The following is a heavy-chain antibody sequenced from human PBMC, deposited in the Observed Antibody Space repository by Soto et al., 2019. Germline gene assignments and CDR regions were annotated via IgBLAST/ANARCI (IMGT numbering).Heavy chain of an antibody. CDR1: GFIFSSYG. J-gene: IGHJ4*02. CDR2: ISYDGSNK. CDR3: AKENYVWGSYHIDY. V-gene: IGHV3-30*18. D-gene: IGHD3-16*02. Sequence: GGSLRLSCAASGFIFSSYGMHWVRQAPGKGLEWVAVISYDGSNKYYADSVKGRFTISRDNSKNTLYLQMNSLRTEDTAVYYCAKENYVWGSYHIDYWGQGTLVTVS.